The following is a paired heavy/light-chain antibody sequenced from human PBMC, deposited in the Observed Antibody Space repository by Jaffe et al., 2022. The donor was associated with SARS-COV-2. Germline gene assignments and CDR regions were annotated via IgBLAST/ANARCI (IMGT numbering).Heavy chain of an antibody. D-gene: IGHD3-10*01. V-gene: IGHV4-59*01. CDR2: IYYSGTT. CDR3: ARDVWFGEGLYYYYNMDV. CDR1: GGSINNYY. J-gene: IGHJ6*03. Sequence: QVQLEESGPGLVKPSETLSLTCNVSGGSINNYYWSWIRQPPGQGLEWIGYIYYSGTTNYNPSLKSRVTISIDTSRNQFSLKLSSVTAADTAVYYCARDVWFGEGLYYYYNMDVWGKGATVTVSS.
Light chain of an antibody. V-gene: IGKV1-39*01. CDR1: QSISTY. Sequence: DIQMIQSPSSLSASVGDRVTITCRASQSISTYLNWYQQKPGKAPNLLIYAASSLQSGVPSRFSGSGSGTDFTLTISSLQPEDFATYYCQQSYSTPRTFGQGTKLEIK. CDR3: QQSYSTPRT. CDR2: AAS. J-gene: IGKJ2*01.